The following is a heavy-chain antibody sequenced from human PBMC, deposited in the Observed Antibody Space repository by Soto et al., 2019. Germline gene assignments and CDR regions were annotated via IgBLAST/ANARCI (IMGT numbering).Heavy chain of an antibody. V-gene: IGHV2-70*01. Sequence: GSGPTLVNPTQTLTLTCTFSGFSLSTSGMCVSWIRQPPGKALEWLALIDWDDDKYYSTSLKTRLTISKDTSKNQVVLTMTNMDPVDAATYYCARTFGFGGNYYGMDVWGQGTTVTVSS. CDR3: ARTFGFGGNYYGMDV. CDR1: GFSLSTSGMC. J-gene: IGHJ6*02. D-gene: IGHD3-10*01. CDR2: IDWDDDK.